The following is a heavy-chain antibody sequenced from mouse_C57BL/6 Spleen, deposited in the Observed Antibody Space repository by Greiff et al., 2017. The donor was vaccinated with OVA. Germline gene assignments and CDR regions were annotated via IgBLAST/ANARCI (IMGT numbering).Heavy chain of an antibody. D-gene: IGHD1-1*01. CDR1: GYTFTEYT. CDR3: ARHGKLYYGSSFPCAY. CDR2: FYPGSGSL. V-gene: IGHV1-62-2*01. J-gene: IGHJ3*01. Sequence: VKLVASGAELVKPGASVKLSCKASGYTFTEYTIQWVKQRSGQGLEWIGWFYPGSGSLKYNEKFKDKATLTADKSSSTVYMELSRLTSEDSAVYFCARHGKLYYGSSFPCAYWGQGTLVTVSA.